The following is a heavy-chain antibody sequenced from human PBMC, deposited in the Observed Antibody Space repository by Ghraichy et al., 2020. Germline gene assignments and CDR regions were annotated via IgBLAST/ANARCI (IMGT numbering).Heavy chain of an antibody. V-gene: IGHV3-33*01. CDR2: IRYDGSNK. Sequence: GGSLRLSCAASGFTFSSYGMHWVRQAPGKGLEWVAVIRYDGSNKYYADSVKGRFTISRDNSKNTLYLQMNSLRAEDTAVYYCARDNAMVPHFDYWGQGTLVTVSS. D-gene: IGHD5-18*01. J-gene: IGHJ4*02. CDR3: ARDNAMVPHFDY. CDR1: GFTFSSYG.